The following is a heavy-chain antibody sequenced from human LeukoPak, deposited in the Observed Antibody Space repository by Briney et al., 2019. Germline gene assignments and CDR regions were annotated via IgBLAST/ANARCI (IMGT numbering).Heavy chain of an antibody. D-gene: IGHD3-10*01. CDR2: IKTKADGGTT. Sequence: GGSLRLSCAASGFTFSDAWMSWVRQAPGKGLEWVGRIKTKADGGTTDYAAPVKGRFTISRDDSKTTLYPQMNSLQTEDTAVYYCAPNYGSGSYFDHWGQGTLVTVSS. V-gene: IGHV3-15*01. CDR3: APNYGSGSYFDH. CDR1: GFTFSDAW. J-gene: IGHJ4*02.